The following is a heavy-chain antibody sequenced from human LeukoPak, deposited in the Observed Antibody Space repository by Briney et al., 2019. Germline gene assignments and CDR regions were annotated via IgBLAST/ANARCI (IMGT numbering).Heavy chain of an antibody. J-gene: IGHJ4*02. V-gene: IGHV3-21*01. D-gene: IGHD6-13*01. Sequence: GESLRLSCAASGFTFSSYSMNWVRQAPGKGLEWVSSISSSSSYIYYADSVKGRFTISRDNAKNSLYLQMNSLRAEDTAVYYCAREVYSSSWYQFDYWGQGTLVTVSS. CDR2: ISSSSSYI. CDR1: GFTFSSYS. CDR3: AREVYSSSWYQFDY.